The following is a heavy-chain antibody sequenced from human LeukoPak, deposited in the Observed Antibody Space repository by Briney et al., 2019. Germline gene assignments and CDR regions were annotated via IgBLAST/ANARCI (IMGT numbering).Heavy chain of an antibody. J-gene: IGHJ6*02. V-gene: IGHV4-59*08. CDR3: ARHEESGYSYGYYYGMDV. CDR2: GSS. D-gene: IGHD5-18*01. Sequence: GSSNYNPSLKSPVIISPDTSKTQFSLRLSAVTAGDTAVYYCARHEESGYSYGYYYGMDVWGQGTTVTVSS.